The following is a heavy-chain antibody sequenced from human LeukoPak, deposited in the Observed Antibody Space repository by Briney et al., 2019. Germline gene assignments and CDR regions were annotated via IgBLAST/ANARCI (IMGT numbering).Heavy chain of an antibody. CDR3: ARDGHPYNWNDFDY. Sequence: ASVKVSCKASGYSFTGYYMHWVRQAPGQGLEWVGWVNPNTGGTYYAQKFQGRVTMTRDTSISTAYMGLKRLRSDDTAVYYCARDGHPYNWNDFDYWGQGTLVTVSS. D-gene: IGHD1-1*01. CDR2: VNPNTGGT. J-gene: IGHJ4*02. V-gene: IGHV1-2*02. CDR1: GYSFTGYY.